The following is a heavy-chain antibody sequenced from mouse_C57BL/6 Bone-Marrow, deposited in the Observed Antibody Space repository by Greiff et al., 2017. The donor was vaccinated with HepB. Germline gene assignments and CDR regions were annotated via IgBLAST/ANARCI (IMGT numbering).Heavy chain of an antibody. CDR3: ARRSTVAPMDY. V-gene: IGHV1-64*01. J-gene: IGHJ4*01. Sequence: QVQLQQPGAELVKPGASVKLSCKASGYTFTSYWMHWVKQRPGQGLEWIGMIHPNSGSTNYNEKFKSKATLTVDKSSSTAYMQLRSLTSEDSAVYDCARRSTVAPMDYWGQGTSVTVSA. CDR1: GYTFTSYW. CDR2: IHPNSGST. D-gene: IGHD1-1*01.